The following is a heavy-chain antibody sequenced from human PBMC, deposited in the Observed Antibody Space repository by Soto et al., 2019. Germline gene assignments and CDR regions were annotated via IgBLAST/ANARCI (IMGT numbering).Heavy chain of an antibody. CDR3: ARAESIAHYYYYGMDV. Sequence: PSETLSLTCPVSCGSISSGDYYWSWIRQPPGKGLDWIGYIYYSGSTYYNPSLKSRVTISVETSNNQFSLKLSSVTAADTAVYYCARAESIAHYYYYGMDVWGQGTTVNVSS. CDR1: CGSISSGDYY. D-gene: IGHD6-6*01. J-gene: IGHJ6*02. V-gene: IGHV4-30-4*01. CDR2: IYYSGST.